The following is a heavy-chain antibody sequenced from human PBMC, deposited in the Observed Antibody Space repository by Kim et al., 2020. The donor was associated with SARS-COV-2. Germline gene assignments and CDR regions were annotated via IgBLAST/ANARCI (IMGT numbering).Heavy chain of an antibody. CDR3: AREGFRDDWLTYYYYYGMDV. CDR2: ISSSSSTI. J-gene: IGHJ6*02. V-gene: IGHV3-48*02. D-gene: IGHD3-9*01. CDR1: GFTFSSYS. Sequence: GGSLRPSCAASGFTFSSYSMNWVRQAPGKGLEWVSYISSSSSTIYYADSVKGRFTISRDNAKNSLYLQMNSLRDEDTAVYYCAREGFRDDWLTYYYYYGMDVWGQGTTVTVSS.